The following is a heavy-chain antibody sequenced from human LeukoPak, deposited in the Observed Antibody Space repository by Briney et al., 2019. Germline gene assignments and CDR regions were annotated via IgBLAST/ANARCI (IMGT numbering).Heavy chain of an antibody. CDR2: IKPDGSEK. V-gene: IGHV3-7*05. CDR3: ARGQMAGY. D-gene: IGHD5-24*01. Sequence: GGSLRLSCAASGLPASSYWMSWVRQAPGKGLEWVANIKPDGSEKSYVDSVKGRFTISRDNAKNSLYLQMNSLRAEDTAVYYCARGQMAGYWGQGTLVTVSS. CDR1: GLPASSYW. J-gene: IGHJ4*02.